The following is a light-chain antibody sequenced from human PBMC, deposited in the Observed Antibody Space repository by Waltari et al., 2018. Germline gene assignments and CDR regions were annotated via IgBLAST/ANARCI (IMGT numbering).Light chain of an antibody. J-gene: IGLJ3*02. CDR1: SANIENNS. CDR3: GTWDSSLSAWV. CDR2: ANN. Sequence: QSVLTQPPSVSAAPGQKVTISCSGSSANIENNSVYWYHHLPGTAPKVLIYANNKRPSGIPDRFSGSKSGASATLGISGLQTGDEADYYCGTWDSSLSAWVFGGGTKLTVL. V-gene: IGLV1-51*01.